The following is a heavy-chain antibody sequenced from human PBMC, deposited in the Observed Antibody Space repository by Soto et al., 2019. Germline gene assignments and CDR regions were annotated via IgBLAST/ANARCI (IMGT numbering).Heavy chain of an antibody. CDR2: INAGNGNT. J-gene: IGHJ5*02. V-gene: IGHV1-3*01. CDR3: VRTRQQWLGGES. Sequence: QAQLVQSGAEVKKPGASVKVSCKASGYTLSSFGIHWVRQAPGQRLEWMGWINAGNGNTKYSQKLQGRVTFSRDTSTNTAYMELTSLTSEDTAVYYCVRTRQQWLGGESWGQGSLVTVSS. CDR1: GYTLSSFG. D-gene: IGHD6-19*01.